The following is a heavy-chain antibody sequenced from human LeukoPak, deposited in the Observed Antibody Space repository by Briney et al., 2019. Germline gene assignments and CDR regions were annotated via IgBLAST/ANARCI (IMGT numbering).Heavy chain of an antibody. CDR1: GFTFSSYG. CDR2: IWYDGSNK. J-gene: IGHJ4*02. CDR3: ARDSDGILTGYYYFDY. D-gene: IGHD3-9*01. Sequence: GGSLRLSCAASGFTFSSYGMHWVRQAPGKGREWVAFIWYDGSNKYYADSVKGRFTISRDNSKNTLYLQMNSLRAEDTAVYYCARDSDGILTGYYYFDYWGQGTLVTVSS. V-gene: IGHV3-33*01.